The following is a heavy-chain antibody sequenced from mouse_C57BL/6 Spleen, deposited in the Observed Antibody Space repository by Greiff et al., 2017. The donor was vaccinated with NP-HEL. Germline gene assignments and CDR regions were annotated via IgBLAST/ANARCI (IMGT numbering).Heavy chain of an antibody. Sequence: VQLQESGPELVKPGASVKLSCKASGYTFTSYDINWVKQRPGQGLEWIGWIYPRDGSTKYNEKFKGKATLTVDTSSSTAYMELHSLTSEDSAVYFCARSGDYDGYYFDYWGQGTTLTVSS. J-gene: IGHJ2*01. D-gene: IGHD2-4*01. V-gene: IGHV1-85*01. CDR1: GYTFTSYD. CDR3: ARSGDYDGYYFDY. CDR2: IYPRDGST.